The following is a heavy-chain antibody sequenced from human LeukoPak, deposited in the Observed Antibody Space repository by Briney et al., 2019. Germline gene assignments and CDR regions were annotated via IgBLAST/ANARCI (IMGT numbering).Heavy chain of an antibody. V-gene: IGHV3-23*01. CDR2: FSAGGGAT. D-gene: IGHD5-18*01. CDR3: ARILRGNTYGGFDF. Sequence: GGSLRLSCAAAGFTFRSYDMSWVRQAPGKGLEWVSTFSAGGGATYYADSVKGRFTISRDNSKNTLYLQMSSLRAEDTAVYYCARILRGNTYGGFDFWGQGTLVTVSS. CDR1: GFTFRSYD. J-gene: IGHJ4*02.